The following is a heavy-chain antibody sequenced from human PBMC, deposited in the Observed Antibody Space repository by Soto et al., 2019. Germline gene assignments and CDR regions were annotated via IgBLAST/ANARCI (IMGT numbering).Heavy chain of an antibody. J-gene: IGHJ5*02. CDR3: ARRTNADYGDLALNWFDP. D-gene: IGHD4-17*01. Sequence: QVQLQESGPGLVKPSETLSLTCTVSGGSISSYYWSWIRQPPGKGLEWIGYIYYSGSTNYNPSLKSRVTISVDTSKNQFSLKLSSVTAADTAVYYCARRTNADYGDLALNWFDPWGQGTLVTVSS. CDR1: GGSISSYY. CDR2: IYYSGST. V-gene: IGHV4-59*01.